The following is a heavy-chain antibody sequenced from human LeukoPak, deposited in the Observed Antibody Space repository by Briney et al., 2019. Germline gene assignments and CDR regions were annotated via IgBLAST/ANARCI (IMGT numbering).Heavy chain of an antibody. D-gene: IGHD5-18*01. CDR1: GYSISSGYQ. Sequence: SETLSLTCGVSGYSISSGYQWAWIRQSPGKGLEWIGYIYHSGSTYYNPSLKSRVTISVDRSKNQFSLKLSSVTAADTAVYYCVRYSYGYFDYWGQGTLVTVSS. CDR2: IYHSGST. CDR3: VRYSYGYFDY. J-gene: IGHJ4*02. V-gene: IGHV4-38-2*01.